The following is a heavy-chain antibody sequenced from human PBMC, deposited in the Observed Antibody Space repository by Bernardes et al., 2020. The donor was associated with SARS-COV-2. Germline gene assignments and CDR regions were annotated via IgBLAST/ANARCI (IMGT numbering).Heavy chain of an antibody. CDR2: IGTAGDT. V-gene: IGHV3-13*01. CDR3: ARWGPQGWFDP. D-gene: IGHD1-26*01. CDR1: GFTFSSYD. J-gene: IGHJ5*02. Sequence: GGSLRLSCAASGFTFSSYDMHWVRQATGKGLEWVSAIGTAGDTYYPGSVKGRFTISRENAKNSLYLQMNSLRAGDTAVYYCARWGPQGWFDPWGQGTLVTVSS.